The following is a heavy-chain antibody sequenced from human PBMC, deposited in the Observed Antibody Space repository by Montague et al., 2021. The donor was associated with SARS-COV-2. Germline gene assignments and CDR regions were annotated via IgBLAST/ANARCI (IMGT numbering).Heavy chain of an antibody. J-gene: IGHJ4*02. CDR3: ARLASGWWELTLDY. Sequence: SETLSLTCTVSGGSISSSSYYWGWIRQPPGKGLEWIGSIYYSGSTYYXPSLKSRVTISVDTSKNQFSLKLSSVTAADTAVYYCARLASGWWELTLDYWGQGTLVTVSS. D-gene: IGHD2-15*01. V-gene: IGHV4-39*01. CDR2: IYYSGST. CDR1: GGSISSSSYY.